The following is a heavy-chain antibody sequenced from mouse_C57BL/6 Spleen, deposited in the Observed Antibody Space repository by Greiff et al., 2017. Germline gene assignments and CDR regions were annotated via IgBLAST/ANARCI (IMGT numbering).Heavy chain of an antibody. Sequence: EVQLVESGPGLVKPSQSLSLTCSVTGYSITSGYYWNWIRQFPGNKLEWMGYISYDGSNNYNPSLKNRISITRDTSKNQFFLKLNSVTTEDTATYYCARDTGTNWYFDVWGTGTTVTVSS. CDR2: ISYDGSN. CDR3: ARDTGTNWYFDV. J-gene: IGHJ1*03. D-gene: IGHD4-1*01. V-gene: IGHV3-6*01. CDR1: GYSITSGYY.